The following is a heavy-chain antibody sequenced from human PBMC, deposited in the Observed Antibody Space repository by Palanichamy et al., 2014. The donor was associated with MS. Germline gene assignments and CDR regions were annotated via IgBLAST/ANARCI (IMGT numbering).Heavy chain of an antibody. CDR1: GFTFSSYA. J-gene: IGHJ4*02. V-gene: IGHV3-23*01. CDR3: VLTIFGE. D-gene: IGHD3-3*01. CDR2: ITQNGEST. Sequence: EVHLLESGGGLVQPGGSLRLSCAASGFTFSSYAMSWVRQAPGKGLEWVSTITQNGESTYYTDSVKGRFIISRDNSKNTLYLQMISLRADDTAVYYCVLTIFGEWGQGTLVTVSS.